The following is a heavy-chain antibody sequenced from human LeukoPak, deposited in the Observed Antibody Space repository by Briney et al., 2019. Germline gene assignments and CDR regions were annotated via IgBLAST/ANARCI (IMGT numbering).Heavy chain of an antibody. CDR3: ARGDSGSYYDYYYYMDV. CDR1: GGSISSYY. V-gene: IGHV4-59*01. D-gene: IGHD1-26*01. CDR2: IYYSGST. J-gene: IGHJ6*03. Sequence: PSETLSLTCTVSGGSISSYYWGWIRQPPGKGLEWIGYIYYSGSTNYNPSLKSRVTISVDTSKNQFSLKLSSVTAADTAVYYCARGDSGSYYDYYYYMDVWGKGTTVTISS.